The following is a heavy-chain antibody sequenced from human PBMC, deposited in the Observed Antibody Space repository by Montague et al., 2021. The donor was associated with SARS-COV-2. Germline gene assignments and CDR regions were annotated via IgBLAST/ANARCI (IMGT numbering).Heavy chain of an antibody. J-gene: IGHJ4*02. CDR3: ARQPRNYYDSESYWALGDY. Sequence: SETLSLTCTVSGGSISSSTYYWGWIRQPPGKGLEWIGSMYYSGSTYYNPSLKSRVTISVDTSKKQFSLKLSSVTAADTAVYYCARQPRNYYDSESYWALGDYWGQGTLVTVSS. CDR1: GGSISSSTYY. V-gene: IGHV4-39*01. CDR2: MYYSGST. D-gene: IGHD3-10*01.